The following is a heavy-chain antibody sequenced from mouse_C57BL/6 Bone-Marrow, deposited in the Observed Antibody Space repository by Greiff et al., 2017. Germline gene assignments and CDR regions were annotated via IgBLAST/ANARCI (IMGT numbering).Heavy chain of an antibody. CDR1: GYTFTSYW. CDR3: ASEGIYGSSQYYFDY. Sequence: QVQLQQPGAELVMPGASVKLSCKASGYTFTSYWMHWVKQRPGQGLEWIGEIDPSDSYTNYNQKFKGKSTLTVDKSSSTAYMQLSRLTSEDSAVYYCASEGIYGSSQYYFDYWGQGTTLTVAS. V-gene: IGHV1-69*01. J-gene: IGHJ2*01. D-gene: IGHD1-1*01. CDR2: IDPSDSYT.